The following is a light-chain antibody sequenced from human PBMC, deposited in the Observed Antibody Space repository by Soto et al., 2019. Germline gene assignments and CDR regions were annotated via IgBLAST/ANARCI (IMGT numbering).Light chain of an antibody. CDR3: XXYGWSPPIT. V-gene: IGKV3-20*01. Sequence: DIVLTQSPGTLSLSPGKRATLSCWASQSVGNNYLAWYQQKPGQAPRLLIYHASSRATGIPDRFSGSGSGTDFTLTISRLXPXXXXXXXXXXYGWSPPITFGQGTRLE. CDR1: QSVGNNY. J-gene: IGKJ5*01. CDR2: HAS.